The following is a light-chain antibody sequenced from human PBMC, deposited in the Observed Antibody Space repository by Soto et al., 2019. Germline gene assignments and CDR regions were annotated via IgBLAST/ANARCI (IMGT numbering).Light chain of an antibody. V-gene: IGLV2-11*01. CDR3: CSYAGSYTLL. CDR1: SSDVGAYNY. Sequence: QSALTQPRSVSGSPGQSVTISCTGTSSDVGAYNYVSWYQQHPGKAPKLKIYDVSTRPSGVPDRFSGSKSGNTASLTISGLQAEDEADYYCCSYAGSYTLLFGGGTKLAVL. CDR2: DVS. J-gene: IGLJ2*01.